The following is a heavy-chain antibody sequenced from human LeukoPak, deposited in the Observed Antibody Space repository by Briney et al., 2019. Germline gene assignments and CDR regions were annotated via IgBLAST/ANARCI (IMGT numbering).Heavy chain of an antibody. CDR1: GFTFGSHT. V-gene: IGHV3-30-3*01. CDR2: ISYDGGNK. CDR3: ARAYNSGWSLPFDP. J-gene: IGHJ5*02. D-gene: IGHD6-19*01. Sequence: GSLRLSCAASGFTFGSHTMHWVRQAPGKGLEWVAVISYDGGNKYYADSVKGRFTISRDNSKNTLYLQMNSLRLDDTAVYYCARAYNSGWSLPFDPWGQGTLVTVSS.